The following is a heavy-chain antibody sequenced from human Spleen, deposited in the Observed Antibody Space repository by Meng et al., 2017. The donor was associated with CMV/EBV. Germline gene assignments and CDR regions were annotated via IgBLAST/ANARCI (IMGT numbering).Heavy chain of an antibody. V-gene: IGHV4-31*03. CDR1: GGSNSSGGFY. CDR2: IYYSGST. J-gene: IGHJ4*02. CDR3: ARAGARGVPVDY. D-gene: IGHD3-10*01. Sequence: ARLQEAAQVRVNPSPTRPLTCPVSGGSNSSGGFYWSWIRQHPGKGLEWIGYIYYSGSTYYNPSLRSRAIMLIDTSKNQLSLKLFSVTAADTAVYYCARAGARGVPVDYWGQGILVTVSS.